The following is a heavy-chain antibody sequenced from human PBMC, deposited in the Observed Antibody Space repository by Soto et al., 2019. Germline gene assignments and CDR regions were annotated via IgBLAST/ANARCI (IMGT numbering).Heavy chain of an antibody. CDR2: IYYSGGT. D-gene: IGHD1-26*01. CDR1: GGSLSGYY. CDR3: ARESPGAGHFDY. V-gene: IGHV4-59*01. J-gene: IGHJ4*02. Sequence: SETLSLTCTVTGGSLSGYYWMWIRQPPGKGLEWMGYIYYSGGTHYNPSLQSRVTMSVDTSKNQFSLKLSSVTAADTAVYYCARESPGAGHFDYWGQGTLVTVSS.